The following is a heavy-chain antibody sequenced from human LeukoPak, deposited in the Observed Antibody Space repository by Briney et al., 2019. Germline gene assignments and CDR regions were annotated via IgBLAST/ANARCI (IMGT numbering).Heavy chain of an antibody. CDR1: GFTFSNAW. CDR2: ISYDGGNK. D-gene: IGHD1-26*01. V-gene: IGHV3-30*18. CDR3: AKSARVWELNDAFDI. J-gene: IGHJ3*02. Sequence: GGSLRLSCAASGFTFSNAWMSWVRQAPGKGLEWVAVISYDGGNKYYADSVKGRFTISRDNSKNTVYLQMNSLRAEDTAVYYCAKSARVWELNDAFDIWGQGTMVTVSS.